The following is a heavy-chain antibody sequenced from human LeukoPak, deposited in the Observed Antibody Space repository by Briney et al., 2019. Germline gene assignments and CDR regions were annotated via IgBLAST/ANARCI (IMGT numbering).Heavy chain of an antibody. CDR1: GFTFSSYA. CDR3: ARQDILTGYYGTFDY. CDR2: IYYSGST. Sequence: GSLRLSCAASGFTFSSYAMSWIRQPPGKGLEWIGSIYYSGSTYYNPSLKSRVTTSVDTSKNQFSLKLSSVTAADTAVYYCARQDILTGYYGTFDYWGQGTLVTVSS. D-gene: IGHD3-9*01. J-gene: IGHJ4*02. V-gene: IGHV4-39*01.